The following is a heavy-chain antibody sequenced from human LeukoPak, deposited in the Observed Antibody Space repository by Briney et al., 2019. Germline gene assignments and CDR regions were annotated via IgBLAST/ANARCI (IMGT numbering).Heavy chain of an antibody. D-gene: IGHD6-19*01. Sequence: RASVKVSCKASGYTFTSYDINWVRQATGQGLEWMGWINTNTGNPTYAQGFTGRFVYSLDTSVSTAYLQISSLKAEDTAVYYCARDDSFSGWPNHDAFDIWGQGTMVTVSS. CDR1: GYTFTSYD. J-gene: IGHJ3*02. V-gene: IGHV7-4-1*02. CDR3: ARDDSFSGWPNHDAFDI. CDR2: INTNTGNP.